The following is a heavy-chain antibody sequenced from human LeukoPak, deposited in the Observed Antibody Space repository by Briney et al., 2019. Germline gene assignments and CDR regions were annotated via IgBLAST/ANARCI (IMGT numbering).Heavy chain of an antibody. D-gene: IGHD3-22*01. Sequence: GASVKVSCKASGYTVTSYYMHWVRQAPGQGLEWMGILNPSGGSSSYAQKFQGRATLTRATSTSTVYMELSSLRSEDTAVYYCARGSRWYYDSSGYLYWGQGTPVTVSS. CDR3: ARGSRWYYDSSGYLY. CDR1: GYTVTSYY. V-gene: IGHV1-46*01. J-gene: IGHJ4*02. CDR2: LNPSGGSS.